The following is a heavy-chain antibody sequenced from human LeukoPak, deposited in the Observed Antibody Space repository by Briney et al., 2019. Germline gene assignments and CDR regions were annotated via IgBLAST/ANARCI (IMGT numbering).Heavy chain of an antibody. J-gene: IGHJ4*02. D-gene: IGHD6-13*01. CDR1: GFTFSSYG. CDR3: AKEGAAGGKMQFCFDY. CDR2: ISDDGTTR. V-gene: IGHV3-30*18. Sequence: PGGCLRLSCAASGFTFSSYGMHWVRQAPGKGLEWVAVISDDGTTRYYADSVKGRFTISRDNFKNTLYLEMNSLRAEDTAVYYCAKEGAAGGKMQFCFDYWGQGALVTVSS.